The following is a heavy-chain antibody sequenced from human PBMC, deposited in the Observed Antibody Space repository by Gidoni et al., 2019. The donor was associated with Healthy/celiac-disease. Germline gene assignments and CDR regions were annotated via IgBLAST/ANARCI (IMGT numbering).Heavy chain of an antibody. J-gene: IGHJ4*02. V-gene: IGHV1-46*01. CDR1: GYTFTSYY. CDR2: INPSGGST. CDR3: ARVQDYYDSSGPFDY. Sequence: QVQLVQSGAEVKQPGASVTVSCKASGYTFTSYYMPWVRQPPGQGLEWMGIINPSGGSTSYAQKFQGRVTMTRDTSTSTVYMELSSLRSEDTAVYYCARVQDYYDSSGPFDYWGQGTLVTVSS. D-gene: IGHD3-22*01.